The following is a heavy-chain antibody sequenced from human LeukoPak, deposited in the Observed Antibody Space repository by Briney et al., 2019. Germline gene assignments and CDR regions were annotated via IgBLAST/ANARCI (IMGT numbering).Heavy chain of an antibody. D-gene: IGHD6-13*01. Sequence: SETLSLTCAVYGGSFSGYYWSWIRQPPGKGLEWIGEINHSGSTNYNPSLKSRVTISVDTSKNQFSLKLSSVTAADTAVYYCAREGYSSSWLFDYWGQGTLVTVSS. V-gene: IGHV4-34*01. CDR2: INHSGST. CDR3: AREGYSSSWLFDY. CDR1: GGSFSGYY. J-gene: IGHJ4*02.